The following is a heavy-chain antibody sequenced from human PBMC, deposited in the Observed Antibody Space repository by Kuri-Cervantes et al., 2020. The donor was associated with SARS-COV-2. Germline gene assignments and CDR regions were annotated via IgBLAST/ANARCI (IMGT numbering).Heavy chain of an antibody. D-gene: IGHD3-3*01. CDR2: ISYDGSKK. CDR1: GFTFGTYA. Sequence: GESLKISCAASGFTFGTYAMHWVRQAPGKGLEWVAVISYDGSKKYYGDSVKGRFTISRDKSKNTLYLQMNSLRAEDTAVYYCAREVGSYYDFWSGYYQYYYYYMDVWGKGTTVTVSS. V-gene: IGHV3-30-3*01. J-gene: IGHJ6*03. CDR3: AREVGSYYDFWSGYYQYYYYYMDV.